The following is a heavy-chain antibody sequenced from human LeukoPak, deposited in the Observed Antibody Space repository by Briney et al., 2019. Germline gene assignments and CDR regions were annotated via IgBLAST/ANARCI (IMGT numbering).Heavy chain of an antibody. J-gene: IGHJ6*03. CDR3: AKDALYCSSTSCYYYYMDV. CDR2: IRYDGSNK. D-gene: IGHD2-2*01. Sequence: PGGSLRLSCAASGFTFSSYAMHWVRQAPGKGLEWVAFIRYDGSNKYYADSVKGRFTISRDNSKNTLYLQMNSLRAEDTAVYYCAKDALYCSSTSCYYYYMDVWGKGTTVTVSS. V-gene: IGHV3-30*02. CDR1: GFTFSSYA.